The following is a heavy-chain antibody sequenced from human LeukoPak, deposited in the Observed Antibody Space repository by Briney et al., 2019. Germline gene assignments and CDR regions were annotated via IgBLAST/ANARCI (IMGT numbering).Heavy chain of an antibody. J-gene: IGHJ6*02. CDR3: ARDRPQGVLTDYYYGMDV. CDR1: GFTFSDYY. CDR2: ISSSGSTI. V-gene: IGHV3-11*01. Sequence: PGGTLRLSCAASGFTFSDYYMSWIRQAPGKGLEWVSYISSSGSTIYYADSVKGRFTISRDNAKNSLYLQMNSLRAEDTAVYYCARDRPQGVLTDYYYGMDVWGQGTTVTVSS.